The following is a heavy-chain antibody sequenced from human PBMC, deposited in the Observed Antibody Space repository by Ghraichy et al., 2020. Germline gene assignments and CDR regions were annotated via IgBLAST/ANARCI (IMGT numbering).Heavy chain of an antibody. D-gene: IGHD3-16*02. J-gene: IGHJ4*02. V-gene: IGHV3-33*08. CDR1: GFTFSSYG. CDR2: IWYDGSNK. Sequence: GGSLRLSCAASGFTFSSYGMHWVRQAPGKGLEWVAVIWYDGSNKYYADSVKGRFTISRDNSKNTLYLQMNSLRAEDTAVYYCARVQSLYRWSPLPDYWGQGTLVTVSS. CDR3: ARVQSLYRWSPLPDY.